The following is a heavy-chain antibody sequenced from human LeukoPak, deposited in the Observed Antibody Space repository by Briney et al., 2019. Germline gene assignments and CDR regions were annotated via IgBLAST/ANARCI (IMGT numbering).Heavy chain of an antibody. Sequence: GGSLRLSCAASGFTFRNYWMYWDRHAPGKGLVWIAYINEHGIPMYDDSVKGRFTISRDNSKNTQYLQMNSLRAEDTAVYYCAKGHDYSNSYFYYYGMDVWGQGTTVTVSS. CDR2: INEHGIP. J-gene: IGHJ6*02. CDR1: GFTFRNYW. CDR3: AKGHDYSNSYFYYYGMDV. D-gene: IGHD4-11*01. V-gene: IGHV3-74*03.